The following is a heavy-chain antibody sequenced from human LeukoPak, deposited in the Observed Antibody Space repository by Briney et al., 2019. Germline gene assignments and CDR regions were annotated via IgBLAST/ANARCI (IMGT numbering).Heavy chain of an antibody. CDR3: AKPATYYDILTGYDN. Sequence: GGSLRLSCVASGFTFSNYAMSWVRQAPGKGLEWVSAISASGAATEYADSVKGRFTISRDNSTNTLFLRMDSLRAEDTAVYYCAKPATYYDILTGYDNWGQGTLVTVSS. V-gene: IGHV3-23*01. D-gene: IGHD3-9*01. CDR2: ISASGAAT. CDR1: GFTFSNYA. J-gene: IGHJ4*02.